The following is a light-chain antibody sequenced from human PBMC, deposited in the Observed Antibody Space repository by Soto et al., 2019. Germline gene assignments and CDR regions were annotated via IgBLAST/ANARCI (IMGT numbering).Light chain of an antibody. V-gene: IGKV1-9*01. CDR3: QQLNTYPWT. CDR1: QDINNY. Sequence: TQLTQSPSSLSASVGDRVTITCRASQDINNYLAWYQQQPGKAPKVLIYGASTLQSGVPSRFSGSGSGTDFTLTISSLQPEDFATYYCQQLNTYPWTFGQGTKVEV. CDR2: GAS. J-gene: IGKJ1*01.